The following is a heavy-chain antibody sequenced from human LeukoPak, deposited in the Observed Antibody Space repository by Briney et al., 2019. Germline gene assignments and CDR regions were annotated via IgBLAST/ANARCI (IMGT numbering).Heavy chain of an antibody. D-gene: IGHD6-13*01. V-gene: IGHV3-30*18. Sequence: PGGSLRLPCAASGFTFSSYGMHWVRQAPGKELEWVAVISYDGSNKYYADSVKGRFTISRDNSKNTLYLQMNSLRAEDTAVYYCAKDTTLKAYSSSWSPFDYWGQGTLVTVSS. CDR3: AKDTTLKAYSSSWSPFDY. CDR2: ISYDGSNK. J-gene: IGHJ4*02. CDR1: GFTFSSYG.